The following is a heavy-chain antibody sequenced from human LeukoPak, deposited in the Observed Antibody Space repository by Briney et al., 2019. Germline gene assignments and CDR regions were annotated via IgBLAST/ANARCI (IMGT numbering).Heavy chain of an antibody. CDR1: GGSISSGGYY. V-gene: IGHV4-31*03. CDR3: ARGTTMVRGVSHFDY. CDR2: IYYSGST. J-gene: IGHJ4*02. Sequence: SETLSLTCTVSGGSISSGGYYWSWIRQHPRKGLEWIGYIYYSGSTYDNPSLKSRVTRSVDTSKHQFSLKLSSVTAAATAVYYCARGTTMVRGVSHFDYWGQGPLVTVSS. D-gene: IGHD3-10*01.